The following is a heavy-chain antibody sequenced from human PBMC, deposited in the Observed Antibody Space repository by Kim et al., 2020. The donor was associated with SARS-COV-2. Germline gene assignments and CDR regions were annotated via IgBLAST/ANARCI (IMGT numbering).Heavy chain of an antibody. V-gene: IGHV4-59*08. CDR1: GGSISGDY. Sequence: SETLSLTCTVSGGSISGDYWSWVRQPPGKGLEFIAYIYYTGSTNYNPSLRSRVTISVDTSKNQFSLEVTSVTATDTAVYYCARLSRAPTVITYHYFDYWGQGILVTVSS. D-gene: IGHD4-17*01. CDR2: IYYTGST. J-gene: IGHJ4*02. CDR3: ARLSRAPTVITYHYFDY.